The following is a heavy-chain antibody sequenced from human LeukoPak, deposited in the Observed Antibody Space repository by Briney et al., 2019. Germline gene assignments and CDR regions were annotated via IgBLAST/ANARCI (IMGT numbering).Heavy chain of an antibody. V-gene: IGHV1-69*05. Sequence: SVKVSCKASGGTFSSYAISWVRRAPGQGLEWMGGIIPIFGTANYAQKFQGRVTITTDESTSTAYMELSSLRSEDTAVYYCARTVQQWLPPDYWGQGTLVTVSS. CDR1: GGTFSSYA. D-gene: IGHD6-19*01. CDR2: IIPIFGTA. CDR3: ARTVQQWLPPDY. J-gene: IGHJ4*02.